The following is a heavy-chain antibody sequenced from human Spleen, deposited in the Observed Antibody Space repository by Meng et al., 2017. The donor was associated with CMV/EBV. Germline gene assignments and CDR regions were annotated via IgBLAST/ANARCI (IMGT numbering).Heavy chain of an antibody. Sequence: SVKVPCTASGYTFTAHYFHWVRQAPGQGLTGMGWIHPRRCDTNYAQQFQGRVTFTRNTSINTGYMELTGPTSDDTAVYYCARDTKWGPDYWGQGTLVTVSS. J-gene: IGHJ4*02. CDR2: IHPRRCDT. CDR3: ARDTKWGPDY. V-gene: IGHV1-2*02. D-gene: IGHD1-26*01. CDR1: GYTFTAHY.